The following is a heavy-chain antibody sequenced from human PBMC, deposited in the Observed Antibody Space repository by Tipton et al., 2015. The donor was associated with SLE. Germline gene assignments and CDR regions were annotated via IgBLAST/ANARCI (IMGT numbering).Heavy chain of an antibody. D-gene: IGHD3-10*01. CDR3: AKGRTYYYGAGSYYSFDS. Sequence: SLRLSCAASGFIFNNYAMSWVRQAPGKGLEWVSVINGNGGSIFYADSVKGRFTISRDNSKNTLYLQMNSLRAEDTAVYFCAKGRTYYYGAGSYYSFDSWGQGTLVTVSS. V-gene: IGHV3-23*01. CDR1: GFIFNNYA. CDR2: INGNGGSI. J-gene: IGHJ4*02.